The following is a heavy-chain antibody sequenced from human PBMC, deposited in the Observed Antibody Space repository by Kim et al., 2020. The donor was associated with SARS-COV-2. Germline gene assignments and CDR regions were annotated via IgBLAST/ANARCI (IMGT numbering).Heavy chain of an antibody. CDR2: ISSSSSYI. J-gene: IGHJ5*02. CDR3: ARVVLWFGELDWFDP. Sequence: GGSLRLSCAASGFTFSSYSMNWVRQAPGKGLEWVSSISSSSSYIYYADSVKGRFTISRDNAKNSLYLQMNSLRAEDTAVYYCARVVLWFGELDWFDPWGQGTLVTVSS. V-gene: IGHV3-21*01. CDR1: GFTFSSYS. D-gene: IGHD3-10*01.